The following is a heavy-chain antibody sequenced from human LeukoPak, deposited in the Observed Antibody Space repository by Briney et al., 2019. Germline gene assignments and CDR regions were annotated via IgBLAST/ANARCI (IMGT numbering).Heavy chain of an antibody. CDR1: GYRFTTYW. J-gene: IGHJ6*02. D-gene: IGHD1-26*01. CDR3: ARHKGIVGFDGMDV. CDR2: IYPGGSDT. V-gene: IGHV5-51*01. Sequence: GESLKISCKGSGYRFTTYWIGWVRQMPGKGLEWMGIIYPGGSDTRYSPSFQGRVTISADKSISTAFLQWSSLKASDTAMYYCARHKGIVGFDGMDVWGQGTTVTVSS.